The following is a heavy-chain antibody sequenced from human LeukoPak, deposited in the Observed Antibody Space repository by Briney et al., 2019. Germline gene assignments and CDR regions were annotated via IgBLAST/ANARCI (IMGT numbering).Heavy chain of an antibody. D-gene: IGHD3-16*01. J-gene: IGHJ4*02. CDR1: GYTFTSYY. CDR2: FDPEDGET. Sequence: ASVKVSCKASGYTFTSYYMHWVRQAPGKGLEWMGGFDPEDGETIYAQKFQGRVTMTEDTSTDTAYMELSSPRSEDTAVYYCATDGGSDNSWGQGTLVTVSS. V-gene: IGHV1-24*01. CDR3: ATDGGSDNS.